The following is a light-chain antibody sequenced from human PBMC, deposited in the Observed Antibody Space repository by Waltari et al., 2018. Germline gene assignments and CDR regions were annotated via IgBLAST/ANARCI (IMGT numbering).Light chain of an antibody. CDR1: QSISSW. J-gene: IGKJ1*01. CDR2: KAS. V-gene: IGKV1-5*03. CDR3: QQYDSYPWT. Sequence: DIQMTQSPSTLSASVADRVTIICRASQSISSWLAWYQQKPGQAPKSLIYKASSLESGVPSRFSGSGSGTEFTLTISSLQPDDFAAYYCQQYDSYPWTFGQGTKVEIK.